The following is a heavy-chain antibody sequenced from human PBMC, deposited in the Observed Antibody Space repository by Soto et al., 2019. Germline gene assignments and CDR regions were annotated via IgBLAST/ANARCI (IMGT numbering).Heavy chain of an antibody. Sequence: LSLTCTVSGGSISSSSYHWGWIRQPPGKGLGWIGSIDYSGTTFYNASLNSRVTISADTSKNQFSLKLSSVTAADTALYYCARRTNTAGGWFDSWGQGALVTVSS. CDR2: IDYSGTT. D-gene: IGHD6-13*01. J-gene: IGHJ5*01. CDR3: ARRTNTAGGWFDS. CDR1: GGSISSSSYH. V-gene: IGHV4-39*01.